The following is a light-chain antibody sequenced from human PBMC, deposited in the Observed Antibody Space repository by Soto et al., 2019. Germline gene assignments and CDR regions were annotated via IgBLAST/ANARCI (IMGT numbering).Light chain of an antibody. CDR1: SSNIGAGYD. J-gene: IGLJ2*01. CDR3: QSYDSSLSGWDVV. V-gene: IGLV1-40*01. Sequence: QSVLTQPPSVSGAPGQRVTISCTGSSSNIGAGYDVLWYQQLPGTAPKLLIYGNSNRPSGVPDRFSGSKSGTSASLAITGLQAEDEADYYCQSYDSSLSGWDVVFGGGTKLTVL. CDR2: GNS.